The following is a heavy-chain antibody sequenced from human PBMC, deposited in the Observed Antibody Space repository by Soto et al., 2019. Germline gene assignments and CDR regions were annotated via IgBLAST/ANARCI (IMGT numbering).Heavy chain of an antibody. D-gene: IGHD3-10*01. V-gene: IGHV3-23*01. CDR3: AKDGGYSDALEI. CDR2: ISGSGGIT. CDR1: GLTFSSYA. J-gene: IGHJ3*02. Sequence: VGSLRLSCAASGLTFSSYAMSWVRQAPGMGLEWVSAISGSGGITYYADSVTGRFTISRDNSKNTLYLQMNSLRAEDTAVYYCAKDGGYSDALEIWGQGTMVTVSS.